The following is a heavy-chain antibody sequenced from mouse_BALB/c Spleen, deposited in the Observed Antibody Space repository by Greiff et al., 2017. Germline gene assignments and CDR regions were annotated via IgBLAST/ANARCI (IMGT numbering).Heavy chain of an antibody. CDR2: INPNNGGT. V-gene: IGHV1-18*01. J-gene: IGHJ3*01. Sequence: VQLKESGPELVKPGASVKIPCKASGYTFTDYNMDWVKQSHGKSLEWIGDINPNNGGTSYNQKFKGKATLTVDKSSSTAYMELRSLTSEDSAVYYCAREGLGAGFAYWGQGTLVTVSA. CDR1: GYTFTDYN. CDR3: AREGLGAGFAY. D-gene: IGHD3-1*01.